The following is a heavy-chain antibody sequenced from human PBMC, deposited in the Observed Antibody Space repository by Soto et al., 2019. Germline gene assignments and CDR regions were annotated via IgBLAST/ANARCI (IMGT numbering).Heavy chain of an antibody. CDR3: AGGRIMITFGGVIVRGGAFDI. J-gene: IGHJ3*02. V-gene: IGHV1-46*01. CDR1: GYTFTSYY. Sequence: ASVKVSCKASGYTFTSYYMHWVRQAPGQGLEWMGIINPSGGSTSYAQKLQGRVTMTRDTSTSTVYMELSSLRSEDTAVYYCAGGRIMITFGGVIVRGGAFDIWGQGTMVTVSS. CDR2: INPSGGST. D-gene: IGHD3-16*02.